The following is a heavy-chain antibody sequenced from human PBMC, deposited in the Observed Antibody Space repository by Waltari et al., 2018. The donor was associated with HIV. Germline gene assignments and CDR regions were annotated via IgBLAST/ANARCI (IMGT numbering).Heavy chain of an antibody. V-gene: IGHV4-34*01. CDR3: ARGGKYSYGRYWYFDL. J-gene: IGHJ2*01. CDR1: GGSFSGYY. D-gene: IGHD5-18*01. Sequence: QVQLQQWGAGLLKPSETLSLTCAVYGGSFSGYYWRWIRQPPGKGLEWIGEINHSGSTNYNPSLKSRVTISVDTSKNQFSLKLSSVTAADTAVYYCARGGKYSYGRYWYFDLWGRGTLVTVSS. CDR2: INHSGST.